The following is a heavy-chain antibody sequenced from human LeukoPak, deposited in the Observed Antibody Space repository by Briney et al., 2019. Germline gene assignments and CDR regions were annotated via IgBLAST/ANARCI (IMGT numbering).Heavy chain of an antibody. J-gene: IGHJ4*02. CDR2: ISWNSGST. CDR1: GFTFDDYA. V-gene: IGHV3-9*01. CDR3: ARSFAHRVPAAIGGFDY. D-gene: IGHD2-2*02. Sequence: PGGSLRLSCAASGFTFDDYAMHWVRQAPGKGLEWVSGISWNSGSTYYADSVKGRFTISRDNSKNTLYLQMNSLRAEDTAVYYCARSFAHRVPAAIGGFDYWGQGTLVTVSS.